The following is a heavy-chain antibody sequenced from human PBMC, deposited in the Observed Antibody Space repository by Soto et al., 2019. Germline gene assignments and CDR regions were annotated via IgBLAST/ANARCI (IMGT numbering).Heavy chain of an antibody. D-gene: IGHD3-10*01. CDR2: ISFDGSNK. J-gene: IGHJ6*02. CDR3: ARDRNYYGSGRSYYYYGMDV. Sequence: PGGSLRLSCAASGFTFSIYTIHWVRQAPGKGLEWVAVISFDGSNKYYADSVKGRFTISRDNSKNTLYLQMNSLGAEDTAVYYCARDRNYYGSGRSYYYYGMDVWGQGTTVTVSS. V-gene: IGHV3-30-3*01. CDR1: GFTFSIYT.